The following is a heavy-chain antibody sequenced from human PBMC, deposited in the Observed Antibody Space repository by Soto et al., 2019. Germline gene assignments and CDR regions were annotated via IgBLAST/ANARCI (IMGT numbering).Heavy chain of an antibody. CDR1: GDTFNRNA. Sequence: QLVQSGAAVKKPGSSVKVSCRTTGDTFNRNAISWVRQAPGQGLEWLGGIIPYFGTQNYAKKFQGRVTVTADKATSTAYLELRSLAFEDTAVYYCARTAPQSGSFTHVFDLWGQGTLVTVSS. V-gene: IGHV1-69*06. CDR2: IIPYFGTQ. D-gene: IGHD3-10*01. CDR3: ARTAPQSGSFTHVFDL. J-gene: IGHJ4*02.